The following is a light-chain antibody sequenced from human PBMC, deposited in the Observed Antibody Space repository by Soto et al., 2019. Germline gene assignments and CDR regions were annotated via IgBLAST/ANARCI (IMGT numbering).Light chain of an antibody. V-gene: IGLV2-23*03. Sequence: QSALTQPASVSGSPGQSITISCTGTSSDVGSYNLVSWYQQHPGKAPKLMIYGGSKRPSGVSNRFSGSKSGNTASLTISGLQAEDEADYYCCSYAGSSTFYVVFGGGTKLTVL. J-gene: IGLJ2*01. CDR2: GGS. CDR1: SSDVGSYNL. CDR3: CSYAGSSTFYVV.